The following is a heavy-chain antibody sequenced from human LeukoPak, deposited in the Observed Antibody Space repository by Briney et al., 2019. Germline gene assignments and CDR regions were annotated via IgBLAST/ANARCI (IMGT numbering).Heavy chain of an antibody. D-gene: IGHD4-17*01. CDR2: IIPILGIA. CDR3: ARDGLGTVTTFLERWHY. V-gene: IGHV1-69*04. CDR1: GGTFSSYA. J-gene: IGHJ4*02. Sequence: SVKVSCKASGGTFSSYAISWVRQAPGQGLEWMGRIIPILGIANYAQKFQGRVTITADRSTSTAYMELSSLRSEDTAVYYCARDGLGTVTTFLERWHYWGQGTLVTVSS.